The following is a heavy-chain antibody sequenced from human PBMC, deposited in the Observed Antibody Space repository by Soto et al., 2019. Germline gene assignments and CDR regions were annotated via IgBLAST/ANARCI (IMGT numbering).Heavy chain of an antibody. D-gene: IGHD3-10*01. CDR1: GGSISSGGYY. Sequence: QVQLQESGPGLVKPSQTLSLTCTVSGGSISSGGYYWSWIRQHPGKGLEWIGYIYYSGSTYYNPSLKGRVTISVDTSKNQFPLKRGSGIAADTAVYYCAREREAYLGWGGGVDYWGQGTLVTVSS. CDR2: IYYSGST. CDR3: AREREAYLGWGGGVDY. V-gene: IGHV4-31*03. J-gene: IGHJ4*02.